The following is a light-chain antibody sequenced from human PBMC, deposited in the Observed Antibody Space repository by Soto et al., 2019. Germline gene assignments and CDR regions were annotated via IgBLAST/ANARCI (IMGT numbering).Light chain of an antibody. V-gene: IGKV3-15*01. Sequence: EVVMTQSPATRAVSPGERAALSCRAGQRVSTNLAWHQQKPGQAPRLLIYDASTRATAIPARFSGSGSGTEFTLTISSLQPDDFATYYCQPYDNYPLTFGGGTQVDIK. CDR1: QRVSTN. J-gene: IGKJ4*01. CDR2: DAS. CDR3: QPYDNYPLT.